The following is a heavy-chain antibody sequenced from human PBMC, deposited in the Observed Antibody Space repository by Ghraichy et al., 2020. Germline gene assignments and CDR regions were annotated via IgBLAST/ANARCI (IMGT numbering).Heavy chain of an antibody. CDR3: ARDFPNSSEGYYGMDV. J-gene: IGHJ6*02. CDR2: IYHSGST. D-gene: IGHD6-6*01. CDR1: GGSISSSNW. Sequence: SETLSLTCAVSGGSISSSNWWSWVRQPPGKGLEWIGEIYHSGSTNYNPSLKSRVTISVDKSKNQFSLKLSSVTAADTAVYYCARDFPNSSEGYYGMDVWGQGTTVTVSS. V-gene: IGHV4-4*02.